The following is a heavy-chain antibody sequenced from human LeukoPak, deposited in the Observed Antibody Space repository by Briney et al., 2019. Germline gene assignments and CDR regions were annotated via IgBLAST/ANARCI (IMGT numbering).Heavy chain of an antibody. D-gene: IGHD3-22*01. CDR3: ATQLSSGWPLRHLPFDY. CDR1: GYTFTSYY. J-gene: IGHJ4*02. Sequence: ASVKVSCKASGYTFTSYYMHWVRQAPGQGLEWMGIINPSGGSTSYAQKFQGRVTMTRDMSTSTVYMELSSLRSEDTAVYYCATQLSSGWPLRHLPFDYWGQGTLVTVSS. CDR2: INPSGGST. V-gene: IGHV1-46*01.